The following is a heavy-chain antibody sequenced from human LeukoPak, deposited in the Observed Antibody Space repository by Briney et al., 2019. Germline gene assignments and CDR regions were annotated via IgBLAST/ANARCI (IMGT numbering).Heavy chain of an antibody. CDR1: GGSFSGYH. V-gene: IGHV4-34*01. Sequence: SETLSLTCAVYGGSFSGYHWSWIRQPPGKGLEWIGEINHSGSTNYNPSLKSRVTISVDTSKNQFSLKLSSVTAADTAVYYCARARTYGATEDYWSQGTLVTVSS. D-gene: IGHD4-17*01. J-gene: IGHJ4*02. CDR2: INHSGST. CDR3: ARARTYGATEDY.